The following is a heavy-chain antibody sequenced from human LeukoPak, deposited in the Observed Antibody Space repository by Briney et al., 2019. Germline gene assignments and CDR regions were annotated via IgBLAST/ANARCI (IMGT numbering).Heavy chain of an antibody. D-gene: IGHD1-1*01. Sequence: GGSLRLSCATSGFTFSNFAMSWVRQAPGMGLEWVSAISGGGYDTFYAASVRGRLTISRDNSRNTLYLHMNSLRAEDTAVYYCAKELAGTGKSVFVSWGQGTLVTVSS. J-gene: IGHJ4*02. CDR2: ISGGGYDT. CDR1: GFTFSNFA. CDR3: AKELAGTGKSVFVS. V-gene: IGHV3-23*01.